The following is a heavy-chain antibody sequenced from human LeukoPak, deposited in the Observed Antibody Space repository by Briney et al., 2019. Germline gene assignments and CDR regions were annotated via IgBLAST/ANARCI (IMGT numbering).Heavy chain of an antibody. CDR1: GYTFTGYY. CDR3: ARASGSYWWFDS. CDR2: INPNSGGT. J-gene: IGHJ5*01. Sequence: ASVKVSCKSSGYTFTGYYMHWVRQAPGQGLEWMGWINPNSGGTNYAQKFQGRVTMTRDTSISTAYMELSRLRSDDTAVYYCARASGSYWWFDSWGQGTLVTVSS. V-gene: IGHV1-2*02. D-gene: IGHD1-26*01.